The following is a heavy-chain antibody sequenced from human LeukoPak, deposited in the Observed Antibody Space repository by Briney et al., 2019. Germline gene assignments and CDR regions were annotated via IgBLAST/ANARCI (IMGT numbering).Heavy chain of an antibody. CDR2: INPGGSSI. CDR1: GFTFSSDW. D-gene: IGHD2-2*01. CDR3: ARSNQPDDY. J-gene: IGHJ4*02. Sequence: GGSLRLSCAASGFTFSSDWMRWVRHVPGKGLGWVARINPGGSSITYADSGKGRFTISRDNAKNTLYLQIHSLRAEDTGLYYCARSNQPDDYWGQGTLVTVSS. V-gene: IGHV3-74*01.